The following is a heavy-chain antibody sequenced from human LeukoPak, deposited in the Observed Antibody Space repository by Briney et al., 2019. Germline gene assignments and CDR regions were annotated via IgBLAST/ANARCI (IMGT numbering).Heavy chain of an antibody. J-gene: IGHJ4*02. V-gene: IGHV3-7*01. CDR3: ASGWGYDFWSGYRDY. D-gene: IGHD3-3*01. Sequence: AGGSLRLSCAASGFTFSSYWMSWVRQAPGKGLEWVANIKQDGSEKYYVDSVKGRLTISRDNAKNSLYLQMNSLRAEDTAVYYCASGWGYDFWSGYRDYWGQGTLVTVSS. CDR1: GFTFSSYW. CDR2: IKQDGSEK.